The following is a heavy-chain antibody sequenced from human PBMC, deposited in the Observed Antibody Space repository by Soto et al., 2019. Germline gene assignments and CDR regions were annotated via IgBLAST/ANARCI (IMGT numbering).Heavy chain of an antibody. CDR3: ARPRYPGRGYYGMDV. CDR2: INGGNGKK. D-gene: IGHD2-15*01. V-gene: IGHV1-3*01. J-gene: IGHJ6*02. CDR1: GYTFTYYA. Sequence: ASVKVSCKTSGYTFTYYAIHWVRQAPGQGLEWMGWINGGNGKKKYSEKFQGRVTITRDTSADTAHMELSSLKASDTATYYCARPRYPGRGYYGMDVWGQGTTVTVSS.